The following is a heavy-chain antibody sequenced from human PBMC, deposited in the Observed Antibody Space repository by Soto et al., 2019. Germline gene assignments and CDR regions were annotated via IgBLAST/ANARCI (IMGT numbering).Heavy chain of an antibody. V-gene: IGHV1-46*01. J-gene: IGHJ6*02. Sequence: ASVKVSCKASLYTLISYCLXCVXXAPXLWPEWIGIINPSGGITNDAQKFQDRVTMTSDTSTSTVYMELSSLRSEDTAVYYCARGISTTRYYYYYGMDVWGQGTTVTVS. CDR3: ARGISTTRYYYYYGMDV. D-gene: IGHD2-2*01. CDR1: LYTLISYC. CDR2: INPSGGIT.